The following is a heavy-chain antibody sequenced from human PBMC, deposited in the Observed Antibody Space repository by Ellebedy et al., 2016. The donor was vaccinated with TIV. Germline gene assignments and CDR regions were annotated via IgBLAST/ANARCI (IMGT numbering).Heavy chain of an antibody. V-gene: IGHV3-30*03. Sequence: GESLKISCAASGFTFSSYSMNWVRQAPGKGLEWVAVISYDGSNKYYADSVKGRFTISRDNSKNTLYLQMNSLRAEDTAVYYCARDRSGWYRNFDIWGQGTIITVSS. CDR2: ISYDGSNK. CDR1: GFTFSSYS. J-gene: IGHJ3*02. CDR3: ARDRSGWYRNFDI. D-gene: IGHD6-19*01.